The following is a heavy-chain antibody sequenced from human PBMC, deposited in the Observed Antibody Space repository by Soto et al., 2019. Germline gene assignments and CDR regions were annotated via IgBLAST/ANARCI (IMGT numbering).Heavy chain of an antibody. CDR2: MNPNSGNT. CDR1: GYTFTSYD. Sequence: GASVKVSCKASGYTFTSYDINWVRQATGQGLEWMGWMNPNSGNTGYAQKFQGRVTMTRNTSISTAYMELSSLRSEDTAVYYCARVWATAADHHDAHAIWAQRTMVTGSS. J-gene: IGHJ3*02. CDR3: ARVWATAADHHDAHAI. D-gene: IGHD6-13*01. V-gene: IGHV1-8*01.